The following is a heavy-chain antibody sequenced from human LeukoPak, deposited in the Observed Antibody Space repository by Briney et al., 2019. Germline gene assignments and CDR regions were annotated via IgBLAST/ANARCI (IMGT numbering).Heavy chain of an antibody. D-gene: IGHD1-26*01. V-gene: IGHV4-39*02. J-gene: IGHJ4*02. CDR2: IYYSGST. Sequence: SETLSLTCTVSGGSISGSSYSWGWIRQSPGTGLEWIGTIYYSGSTYYNPSLKSRVTISVDTSNNHFSLKLSSVTAADTALYYCAIERSGSYAYWGQGTLVTVSS. CDR1: GGSISGSSYS. CDR3: AIERSGSYAY.